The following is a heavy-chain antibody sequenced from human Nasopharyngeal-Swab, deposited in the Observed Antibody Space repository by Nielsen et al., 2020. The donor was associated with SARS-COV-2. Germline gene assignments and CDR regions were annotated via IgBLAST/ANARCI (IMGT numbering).Heavy chain of an antibody. Sequence: GESLKISCAASGFDVGGNYMSWFRQAPGKGLEWVSVMYAGGDIYYADSVKGRFTISRDSSKNTLYLQMNSLRVEDTALYYCARDRRDVDNQWGQGTLVTVSS. V-gene: IGHV3-53*01. D-gene: IGHD5-24*01. CDR3: ARDRRDVDNQ. CDR1: GFDVGGNY. CDR2: MYAGGDI. J-gene: IGHJ4*02.